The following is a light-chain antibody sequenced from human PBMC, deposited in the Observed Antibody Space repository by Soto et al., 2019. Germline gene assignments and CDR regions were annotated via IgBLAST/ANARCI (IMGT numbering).Light chain of an antibody. Sequence: PSTLSASVGDRVTITCRASQSISSWLAWYQQKPGKAPKLLIYKASTLQSGVPSRFSGSGSGTEFTLAISSLQPDDSATYYCQQYNDNWTFGQGTKVDIK. J-gene: IGKJ1*01. V-gene: IGKV1-5*03. CDR3: QQYNDNWT. CDR1: QSISSW. CDR2: KAS.